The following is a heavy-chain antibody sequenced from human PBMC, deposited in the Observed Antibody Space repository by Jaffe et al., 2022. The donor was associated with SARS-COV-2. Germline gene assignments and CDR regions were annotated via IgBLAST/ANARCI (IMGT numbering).Heavy chain of an antibody. CDR1: GFTFSDYS. J-gene: IGHJ4*02. CDR3: ARVLGIAPTYFDY. D-gene: IGHD6-13*01. Sequence: QVQLVESGGGLVKPGGSLRLSCAASGFTFSDYSMSWIRQAPGKGLEWVSYISSSSDYTKYADSVNGRLIISRDNAKNSLYLLINGLRAEDTAVYYCARVLGIAPTYFDYWGQGTLVTVSS. V-gene: IGHV3-11*06. CDR2: ISSSSDYT.